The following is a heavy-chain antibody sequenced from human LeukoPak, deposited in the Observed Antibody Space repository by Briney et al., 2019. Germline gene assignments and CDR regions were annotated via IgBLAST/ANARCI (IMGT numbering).Heavy chain of an antibody. V-gene: IGHV1-58*01. CDR3: AASRGTDVLRSLEWLLPDY. D-gene: IGHD3-3*01. Sequence: ASVKVSCKASGFTFTSSAVQWVRQARGQRLEWIGWIVVGSGNTNYAQKFQERVTITRDMSTSTAYMELGSLRSEDTAVYYCAASRGTDVLRSLEWLLPDYWGQGTLVTVSS. J-gene: IGHJ4*02. CDR1: GFTFTSSA. CDR2: IVVGSGNT.